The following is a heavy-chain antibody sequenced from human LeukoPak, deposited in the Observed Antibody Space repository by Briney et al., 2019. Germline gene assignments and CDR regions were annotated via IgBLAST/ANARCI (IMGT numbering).Heavy chain of an antibody. V-gene: IGHV1-18*01. CDR2: ISGYNGQT. D-gene: IGHD1-1*01. Sequence: ASVKVSCKASGYTFTSYGISWVRQAPGQGLEWMGWISGYNGQTYYAQNLQGRVTMTTDTSTSTAYMELRSLRSDDTAVYYCARDCTGNWNYNDYWGQGTLVTVSS. J-gene: IGHJ4*02. CDR1: GYTFTSYG. CDR3: ARDCTGNWNYNDY.